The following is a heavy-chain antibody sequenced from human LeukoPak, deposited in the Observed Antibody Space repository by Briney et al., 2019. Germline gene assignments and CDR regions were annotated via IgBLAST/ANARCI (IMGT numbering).Heavy chain of an antibody. CDR1: GFTVSSNY. J-gene: IGHJ4*02. CDR2: IYSGGST. D-gene: IGHD3-22*01. CDR3: ARENYYDSSGYYGAFDY. V-gene: IGHV3-53*01. Sequence: GGSLRLSCAASGFTVSSNYMSWVRQAPGKGLEWVSVIYSGGSTYYADSVKGRFTISRDNSKNTLYLQMNSLRAEDTAVYYCARENYYDSSGYYGAFDYWGQGTLVTVSS.